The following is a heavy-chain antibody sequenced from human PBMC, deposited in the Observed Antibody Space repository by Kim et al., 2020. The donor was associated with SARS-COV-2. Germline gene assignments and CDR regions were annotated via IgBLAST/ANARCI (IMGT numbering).Heavy chain of an antibody. CDR3: ARGEVNNWFDP. CDR2: T. Sequence: TNYNPSLKSRVTMSVATSMNQFSLKLSSLTAADTAVYFCARGEVNNWFDPWGQGTLVIVSS. J-gene: IGHJ5*02. V-gene: IGHV4-34*01.